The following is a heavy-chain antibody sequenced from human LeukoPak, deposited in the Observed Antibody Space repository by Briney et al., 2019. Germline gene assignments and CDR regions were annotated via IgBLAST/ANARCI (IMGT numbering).Heavy chain of an antibody. J-gene: IGHJ4*02. D-gene: IGHD3-3*01. V-gene: IGHV4-39*07. Sequence: NSSETLSLTCTVSGGSISSSSYYWGWIRQPPGKGLEWIGSIYYSGSTYYNPSLKSRVTISVDTSKNQFSLKLSSVSAADTAVYYCARGPRITIFGVVLRRGYFDYWGQGTLVTVSS. CDR2: IYYSGST. CDR3: ARGPRITIFGVVLRRGYFDY. CDR1: GGSISSSSYY.